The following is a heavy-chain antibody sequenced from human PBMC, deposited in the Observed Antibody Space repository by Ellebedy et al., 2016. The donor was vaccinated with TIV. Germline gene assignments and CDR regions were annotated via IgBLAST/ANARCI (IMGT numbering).Heavy chain of an antibody. D-gene: IGHD5-18*01. CDR3: ARCPGDTAMVTCYFDY. CDR1: GGSFSGYY. Sequence: MPSETLSLTCAVSGGSFSGYYWSWIRQPPGKGLEWIGEINHSGSTNYNPSPKSRVTVSVDTSKNQFSLKLSSVTAAYTAVYYCARCPGDTAMVTCYFDYWGQGTLVTVSS. J-gene: IGHJ4*02. V-gene: IGHV4-34*01. CDR2: INHSGST.